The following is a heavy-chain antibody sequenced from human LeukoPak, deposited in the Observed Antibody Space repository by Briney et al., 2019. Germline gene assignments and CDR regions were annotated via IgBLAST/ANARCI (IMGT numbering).Heavy chain of an antibody. D-gene: IGHD3-10*01. Sequence: SETLSLTCTVSGGSISSGGYYWSGIRQPPGKGLEWIGEINHSASTDYNPSLKSLVTISVDTSKNQFSLKLSSVTAADTAVYYCARGGRVTMVRRDTNWFDPWGQGTLVTVSS. CDR2: INHSAST. J-gene: IGHJ5*02. V-gene: IGHV4-30-4*08. CDR3: ARGGRVTMVRRDTNWFDP. CDR1: GGSISSGGYY.